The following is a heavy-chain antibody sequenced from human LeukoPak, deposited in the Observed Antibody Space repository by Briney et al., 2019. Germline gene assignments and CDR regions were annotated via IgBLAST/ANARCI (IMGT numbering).Heavy chain of an antibody. CDR2: IYTSGST. J-gene: IGHJ4*02. V-gene: IGHV4-4*07. Sequence: PSETLSLTCTVSGGSISSYYWSWTRQPAGKGLEWIGRIYTSGSTNYNPSLKSRVTMSVDTSKNQFSLKLSSVTAADTAVYYCARVSRYSSSSYYFDYWGQGTLVTVSS. CDR3: ARVSRYSSSSYYFDY. CDR1: GGSISSYY. D-gene: IGHD6-6*01.